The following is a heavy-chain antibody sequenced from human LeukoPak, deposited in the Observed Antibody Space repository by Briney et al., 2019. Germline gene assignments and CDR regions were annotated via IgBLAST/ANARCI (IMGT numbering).Heavy chain of an antibody. D-gene: IGHD3-22*01. CDR1: GGPFSGYY. J-gene: IGHJ4*02. CDR2: INHSGST. Sequence: NPSETLSLTCAVYGGPFSGYYWSWIRQPPGKGLEWIGEINHSGSTNYNPSLKSRVTISVDTSKNQFSLKLSSVTAADTAVYYCARARDYYDSSGYYLYYFDYWGQGTLVTVSS. CDR3: ARARDYYDSSGYYLYYFDY. V-gene: IGHV4-34*01.